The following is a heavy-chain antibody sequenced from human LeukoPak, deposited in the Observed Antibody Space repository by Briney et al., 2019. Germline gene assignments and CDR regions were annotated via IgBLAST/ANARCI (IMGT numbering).Heavy chain of an antibody. J-gene: IGHJ4*02. CDR3: AQYGDSSLY. CDR2: IRYDGSDN. Sequence: PGGSLRLSCAASGFTFDDYGMSWVRQAPGKGLEWVAFIRYDGSDNYYADSVKGRFTVSRDSFQNTVYLQMNRLRLEDTAVYYRAQYGDSSLYWGRGTLVTVSS. D-gene: IGHD2-21*02. V-gene: IGHV3-30*02. CDR1: GFTFDDYG.